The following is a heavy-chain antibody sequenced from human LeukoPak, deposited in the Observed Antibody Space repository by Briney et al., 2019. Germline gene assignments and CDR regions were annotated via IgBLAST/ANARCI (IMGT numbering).Heavy chain of an antibody. CDR3: ARKLVYYYDNSGYLGYFDY. CDR1: GFTFSSYE. V-gene: IGHV3-48*03. Sequence: PGGSLRLSCAASGFTFSSYEMNWVRQAPGKGLEWISYISSSGSTIYYADSVKGRFTISRDNAKNSLYLQMNSLRAEDTAVYYCARKLVYYYDNSGYLGYFDYWGQGTLVTVSS. J-gene: IGHJ4*02. CDR2: ISSSGSTI. D-gene: IGHD3-22*01.